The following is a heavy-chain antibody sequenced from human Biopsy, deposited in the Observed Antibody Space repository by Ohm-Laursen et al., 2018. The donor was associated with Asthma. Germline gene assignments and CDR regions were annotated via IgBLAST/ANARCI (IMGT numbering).Heavy chain of an antibody. Sequence: SLRLSCAASGFTVSSDHMFWVRQAPGKGLEWVSVIYSGGTSHTADSVRWRFTISRNFSKNKLHLQMHNLRVEDAAVYYCAKGDRSNWSHYYFDYWGQGTLVTVSS. CDR3: AKGDRSNWSHYYFDY. D-gene: IGHD1-20*01. J-gene: IGHJ4*02. V-gene: IGHV3-53*04. CDR1: GFTVSSDH. CDR2: IYSGGTS.